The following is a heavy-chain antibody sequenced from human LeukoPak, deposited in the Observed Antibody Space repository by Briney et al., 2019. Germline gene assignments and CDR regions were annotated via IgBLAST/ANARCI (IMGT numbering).Heavy chain of an antibody. V-gene: IGHV1-46*03. Sequence: ASVKVSCKASGYTFTSYYMHWVRQAPGQGLEWMGIINPSGGSTSYAQKFQGRVTMTRDTSTSTVYMELSSLRSEDTAVYYCARAEIAAAGIVYFDYWGQGTLVTVSP. CDR1: GYTFTSYY. J-gene: IGHJ4*02. D-gene: IGHD6-13*01. CDR3: ARAEIAAAGIVYFDY. CDR2: INPSGGST.